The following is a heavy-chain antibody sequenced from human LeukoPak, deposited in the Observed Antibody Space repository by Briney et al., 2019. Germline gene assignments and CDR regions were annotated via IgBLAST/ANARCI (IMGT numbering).Heavy chain of an antibody. V-gene: IGHV1-24*01. CDR2: FDPEDGET. J-gene: IGHJ4*02. D-gene: IGHD6-19*01. CDR3: ATDLGGSGWHNFDY. CDR1: GYTLTELS. Sequence: ASVKVSCKVSGYTLTELSMHWVRQAPGKGLEWMGGFDPEDGETIYAQKFQGRVTMTEDTSTDTAYMELSSLRSEDMAVYYCATDLGGSGWHNFDYWGQGTLVTVSS.